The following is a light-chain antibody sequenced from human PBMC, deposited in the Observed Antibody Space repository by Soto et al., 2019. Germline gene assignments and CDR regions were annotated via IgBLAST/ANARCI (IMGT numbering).Light chain of an antibody. CDR1: QSISSW. J-gene: IGKJ4*01. CDR3: QQYNSYPT. Sequence: DIQMTQSHSTLSASVGARVTITCRASQSISSWLAWYQQKPGKAPKLLIYKASSLESGVPSRFSGSGSGTEFTLTISSLQPDDFATYDCQQYNSYPTFGGGTKVEIK. V-gene: IGKV1-5*03. CDR2: KAS.